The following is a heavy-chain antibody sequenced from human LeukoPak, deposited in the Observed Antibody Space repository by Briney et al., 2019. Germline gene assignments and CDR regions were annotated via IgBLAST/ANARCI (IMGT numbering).Heavy chain of an antibody. CDR1: GFTVSSNS. J-gene: IGHJ4*02. CDR2: IYSDNT. CDR3: ARRAGAYSHPYDY. V-gene: IGHV3-53*01. Sequence: GGSLRLSSTVSGFTVSSNSMSWVRQAPGKGLEWVSFIYSDNTHYSDSVKGRFTISRDNSKNTLYLQMNSLRAEDTAVYYCARRAGAYSHPYDYWGQGTLVTVSS. D-gene: IGHD4/OR15-4a*01.